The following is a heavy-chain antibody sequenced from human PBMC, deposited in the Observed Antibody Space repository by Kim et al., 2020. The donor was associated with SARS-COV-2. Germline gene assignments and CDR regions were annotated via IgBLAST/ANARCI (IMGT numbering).Heavy chain of an antibody. V-gene: IGHV3-74*01. Sequence: GGSLRLSCAASGFTFSTYWMYWVRQAPGKGLVWVSRINSDGSRTNYADSVKGRFTISRDNAKNTLYLQMNSLRAEDTAVYYCARPSSTSSRCYYMDVWGKGTTVTVSS. CDR3: ARPSSTSSRCYYMDV. CDR2: INSDGSRT. CDR1: GFTFSTYW. J-gene: IGHJ6*03. D-gene: IGHD2-2*01.